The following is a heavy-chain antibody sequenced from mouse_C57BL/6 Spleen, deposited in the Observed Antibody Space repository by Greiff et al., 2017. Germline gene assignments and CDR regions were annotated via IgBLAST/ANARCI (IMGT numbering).Heavy chain of an antibody. D-gene: IGHD1-1*01. CDR2: ISSGSSTI. CDR1: GFTFSDYG. J-gene: IGHJ2*01. V-gene: IGHV5-17*01. CDR3: ARNYYYGSSYIYVDY. Sequence: EVMLVESGGGLVKPGGSLKLSCAASGFTFSDYGMHWVRQAPEKGLEWVAYISSGSSTIYYADTVKGRFTISRDNAKNTLFLQMTSLRSEDTAMYYCARNYYYGSSYIYVDYWGQGTTRTVSS.